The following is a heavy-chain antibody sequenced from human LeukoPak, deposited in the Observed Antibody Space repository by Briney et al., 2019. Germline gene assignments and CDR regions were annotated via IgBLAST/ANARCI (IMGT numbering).Heavy chain of an antibody. CDR2: IFPGDSDT. J-gene: IGHJ4*02. V-gene: IGHV5-51*01. D-gene: IGHD6-13*01. Sequence: GESLQISCKGSGYRFSSYWIGWVRQMPGKGLEWMGIIFPGDSDTRYSPSFQGQVTISADKSISTAYLQWSSLKASDTAMYYCARGGSSWYTYFDFWGQGTLVTVSS. CDR1: GYRFSSYW. CDR3: ARGGSSWYTYFDF.